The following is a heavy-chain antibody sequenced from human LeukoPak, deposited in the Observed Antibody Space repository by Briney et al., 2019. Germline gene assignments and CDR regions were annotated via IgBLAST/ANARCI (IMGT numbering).Heavy chain of an antibody. Sequence: ASVKVSCKASGYTFTGYYMHWVRQAPGQGLEWLGLITPSGGSTWYAQKFQGRVTITRDMSTSTDYMELSSLRSEDTAVYYCARDNSVGDYAWWFDPWGQGTLVTVSS. CDR1: GYTFTGYY. V-gene: IGHV1-46*01. D-gene: IGHD1-26*01. J-gene: IGHJ5*02. CDR2: ITPSGGST. CDR3: ARDNSVGDYAWWFDP.